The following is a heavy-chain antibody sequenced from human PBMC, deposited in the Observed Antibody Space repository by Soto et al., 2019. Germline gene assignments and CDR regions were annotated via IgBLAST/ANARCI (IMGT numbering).Heavy chain of an antibody. J-gene: IGHJ3*02. CDR2: IYYSGST. CDR3: ARGLNLVRYPRAFDI. V-gene: IGHV4-31*03. Sequence: SETLSLTCPVSGGSISSSSYYWGWIRQPPGKGLEWIGYIYYSGSTYYNPSLKSRVTISVDTSKNQFSLKLSSVTAADTAVYYCARGLNLVRYPRAFDIWGQGTMVTVSS. D-gene: IGHD3-9*01. CDR1: GGSISSSSYY.